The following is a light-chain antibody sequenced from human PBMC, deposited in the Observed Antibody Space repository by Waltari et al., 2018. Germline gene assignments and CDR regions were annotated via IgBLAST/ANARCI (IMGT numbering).Light chain of an antibody. V-gene: IGKV4-1*01. CDR2: WAS. Sequence: DIVMTQSPDSLAVSLGERATINCKSSQSVLYSPNNKNYLAWFQQKPGQPPKLLIYWASTRESGVPDRFSGSGSVTDFTLTISSLQAEDVAIYYCQQYYSTPPTFGGGTKVEIK. J-gene: IGKJ4*01. CDR1: QSVLYSPNNKNY. CDR3: QQYYSTPPT.